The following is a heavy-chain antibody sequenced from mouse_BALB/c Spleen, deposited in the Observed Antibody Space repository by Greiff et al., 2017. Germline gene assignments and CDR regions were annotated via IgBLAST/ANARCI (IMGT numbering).Heavy chain of an antibody. J-gene: IGHJ2*01. Sequence: VQLQQPGAELVKPGASVKMSCKASGYTFTSYWMHWVKQRPGQGLEWIGTIDPSDSYTSYNQKFKGKATLTVDTSSSTAYMQLSSLTSEDSAVYYCTKGYGNYLYYFDYWGQGTTLTVSS. D-gene: IGHD2-1*01. CDR3: TKGYGNYLYYFDY. CDR2: IDPSDSYT. V-gene: IGHV1S127*01. CDR1: GYTFTSYW.